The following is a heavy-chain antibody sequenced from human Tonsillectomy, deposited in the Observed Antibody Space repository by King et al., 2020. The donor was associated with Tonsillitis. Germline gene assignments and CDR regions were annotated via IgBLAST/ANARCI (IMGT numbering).Heavy chain of an antibody. CDR1: GFTFSSYA. D-gene: IGHD3-10*01. J-gene: IGHJ3*02. Sequence: VQLVESGGGVVQPGRSLRLSCAASGFTFSSYALHWVRQAPGKGLEWVAVFSYDGSTKYYADSVKGRFTISRDNSKNTLYLQMNSLRVEDTAVYYCAGEGQGDRDAFDIWGQGTMVTVSS. CDR2: FSYDGSTK. V-gene: IGHV3-30-3*01. CDR3: AGEGQGDRDAFDI.